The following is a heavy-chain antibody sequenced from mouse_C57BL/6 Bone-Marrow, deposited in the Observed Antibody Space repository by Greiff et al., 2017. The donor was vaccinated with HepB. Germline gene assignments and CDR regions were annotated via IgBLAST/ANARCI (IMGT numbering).Heavy chain of an antibody. V-gene: IGHV1-55*01. Sequence: QVQLQQPGAELVKPGASVKMSCKASGYTFTSYWITWVKQRPGQGLEWIGDIYPGSGSTNYNEKFKSKATLTVDTSSSTAYMQLSSLTSEDSAVYYCARHGDGSSSRFAYWGQGTLVTVSA. J-gene: IGHJ3*01. CDR1: GYTFTSYW. D-gene: IGHD1-1*01. CDR2: IYPGSGST. CDR3: ARHGDGSSSRFAY.